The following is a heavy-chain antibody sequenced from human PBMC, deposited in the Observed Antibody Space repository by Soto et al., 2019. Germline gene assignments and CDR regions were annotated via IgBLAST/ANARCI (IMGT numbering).Heavy chain of an antibody. V-gene: IGHV4-31*03. CDR1: GGSISSGGYY. J-gene: IGHJ6*01. Sequence: NPSQTLSLTCTVSGGSISSGGYYWSWIRQHPGKGLEWIVCIYYSWSTYYNPSLKSRVTISVDTSKNQFSLKLSSVTAADRAVDYCARHRGVVVVAATYYYGMEVWGQGTTVTVSS. CDR3: ARHRGVVVVAATYYYGMEV. CDR2: IYYSWST. D-gene: IGHD2-15*01.